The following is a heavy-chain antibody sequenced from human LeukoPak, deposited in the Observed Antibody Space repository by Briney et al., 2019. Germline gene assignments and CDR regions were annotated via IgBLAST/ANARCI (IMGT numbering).Heavy chain of an antibody. V-gene: IGHV1-69*13. J-gene: IGHJ4*02. CDR3: ARGNSSGWEDFDY. Sequence: SVKVSCKASGGTFSSYAISWVRQAPGQGLEWMGGIIPIFGTANYAQKFQGRVTITADESTSTAYMELSSLGSEDTAVYYCARGNSSGWEDFDYWGQGTLVTVSS. CDR1: GGTFSSYA. D-gene: IGHD6-19*01. CDR2: IIPIFGTA.